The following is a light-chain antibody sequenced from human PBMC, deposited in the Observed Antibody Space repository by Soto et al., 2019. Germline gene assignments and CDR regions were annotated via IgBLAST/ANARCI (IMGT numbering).Light chain of an antibody. CDR3: QQYNNGART. J-gene: IGKJ1*01. CDR1: QSVSNN. CDR2: GAS. V-gene: IGKV3-15*01. Sequence: TLSVSPGERATLSCRASQSVSNNLAWYQQKPGQAPRLLMYGASTRATGIPARFSGSGSGTEFTLTISSLQSADFAVYFCQQYNNGARTFGQGTKVDIK.